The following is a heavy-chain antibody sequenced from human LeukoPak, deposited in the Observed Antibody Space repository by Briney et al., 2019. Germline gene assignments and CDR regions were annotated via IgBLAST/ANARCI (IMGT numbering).Heavy chain of an antibody. Sequence: GGSLRLSCAASGISFRNYAVSWVRQAPARGPEWVSSLRGNDETFYSDSVKGRCTLSRDDSRNTVYLQLNNLRVEDTAIYYCARASWVSDPDAVRWGQGTQVTVSS. D-gene: IGHD3-10*01. CDR3: ARASWVSDPDAVR. J-gene: IGHJ4*02. CDR1: GISFRNYA. CDR2: LRGNDET. V-gene: IGHV3-23*01.